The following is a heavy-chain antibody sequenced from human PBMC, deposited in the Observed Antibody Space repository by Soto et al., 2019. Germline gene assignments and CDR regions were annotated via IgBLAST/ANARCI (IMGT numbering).Heavy chain of an antibody. CDR3: ARGMAPIITFDY. CDR2: IYYSGST. CDR1: GGSIRSYY. Sequence: SETLSLTCTVSGGSIRSYYWSWIRQPPGKGLEWIGYIYYSGSTNYNPSLKSRVTISVDTSKNQFSLKLSSVTAADTAVYYCARGMAPIITFDYWGQGTLVTVSS. V-gene: IGHV4-59*01. D-gene: IGHD5-12*01. J-gene: IGHJ4*02.